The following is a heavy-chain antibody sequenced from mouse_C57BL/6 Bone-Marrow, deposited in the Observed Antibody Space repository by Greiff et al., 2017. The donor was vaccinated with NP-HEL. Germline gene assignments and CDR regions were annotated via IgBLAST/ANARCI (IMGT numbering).Heavy chain of an antibody. V-gene: IGHV1-55*01. CDR2: IYPGSGST. J-gene: IGHJ1*03. Sequence: QVQLQQPGAELVKPGASVKMSCKASGYTFTSYWITWVKQRPGQGLEWIGDIYPGSGSTNYNEKFKSKATLTVDTSSSTAYMQLSSLTSEDSAVYYCAREDYYDGSSFGYFDVWGTGTTVTVSS. CDR1: GYTFTSYW. CDR3: AREDYYDGSSFGYFDV. D-gene: IGHD1-1*01.